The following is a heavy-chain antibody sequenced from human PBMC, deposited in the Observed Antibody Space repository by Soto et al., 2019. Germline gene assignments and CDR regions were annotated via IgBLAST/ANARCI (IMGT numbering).Heavy chain of an antibody. D-gene: IGHD5-12*01. V-gene: IGHV1-18*01. CDR3: ARDGRWLRDYYYYGMGV. CDR1: GYTFTSYG. Sequence: QVQLVQSGAEVKKPGASVKVSCKASGYTFTSYGISWVRQAPGQGLEWMGWINGYNGNTNSAQKLQGRVTITTDTSTSTASMELRSLRSDDTAVYYCARDGRWLRDYYYYGMGVWGQGTTVTVSS. CDR2: INGYNGNT. J-gene: IGHJ6*02.